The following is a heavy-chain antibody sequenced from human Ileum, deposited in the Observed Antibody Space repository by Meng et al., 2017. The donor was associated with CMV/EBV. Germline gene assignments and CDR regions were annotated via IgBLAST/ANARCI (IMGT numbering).Heavy chain of an antibody. Sequence: SWAASGFSFRTSHMHWVRQAPGKGLEWVALVSFEGGLKYYADSVKGRFTISRDNSKNTLYLQMDDLRDEDTAVYYCPKSSEGWSFDHWGQGTLVTVSS. CDR1: GFSFRTSH. D-gene: IGHD6-19*01. J-gene: IGHJ4*02. CDR3: PKSSEGWSFDH. CDR2: VSFEGGLK. V-gene: IGHV3-30*18.